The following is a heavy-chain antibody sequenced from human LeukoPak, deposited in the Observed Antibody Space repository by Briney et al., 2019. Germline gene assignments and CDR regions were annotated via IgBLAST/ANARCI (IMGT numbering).Heavy chain of an antibody. CDR3: ARHRSYYFDY. CDR2: IFYGGNT. D-gene: IGHD3-10*01. J-gene: IGHJ4*02. V-gene: IGHV4-39*01. Sequence: SETLSLTCTVSGASISDSSHYWGWIRQPPGTGLEWVGSIFYGGNTSYNPSLKSRVTISVDTSKNQFPLKVDSVTAADTAVFYCARHRSYYFDYWGQGMLVTVSS. CDR1: GASISDSSHY.